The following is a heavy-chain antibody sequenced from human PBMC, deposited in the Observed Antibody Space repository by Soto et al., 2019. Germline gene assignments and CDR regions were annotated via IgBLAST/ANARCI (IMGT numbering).Heavy chain of an antibody. J-gene: IGHJ6*02. CDR1: GSSISSTTHY. Sequence: SETLSLTCTVSGSSISSTTHYWRWFRQPPGKGLEWIGYIYSSGSTYYNPSLKSRVTISVDTSKTQFSLKLSSVTAADTAVYYCAREYSSSSRDYYYGMDVWGQGTTVTVSS. CDR3: AREYSSSSRDYYYGMDV. CDR2: IYSSGST. D-gene: IGHD6-6*01. V-gene: IGHV4-30-4*08.